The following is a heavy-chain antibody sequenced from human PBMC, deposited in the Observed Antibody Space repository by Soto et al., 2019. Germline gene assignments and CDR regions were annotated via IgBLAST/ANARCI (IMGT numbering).Heavy chain of an antibody. CDR2: ISGSGGST. Sequence: EVQMLESGGGLVQPGGSLRLSCAASGFTFSSYAMSWVRQAPGKGLEWVSAISGSGGSTYYADSVKGRFTISRDNSKNTLYLQMNSLRAEDTAVYYCAKDLEGTYSSSWQGDFDYWGQGTLVTVSS. D-gene: IGHD6-13*01. V-gene: IGHV3-23*01. CDR1: GFTFSSYA. J-gene: IGHJ4*02. CDR3: AKDLEGTYSSSWQGDFDY.